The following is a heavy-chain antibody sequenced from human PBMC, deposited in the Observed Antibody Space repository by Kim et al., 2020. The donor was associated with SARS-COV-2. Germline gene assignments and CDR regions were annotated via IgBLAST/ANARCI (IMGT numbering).Heavy chain of an antibody. Sequence: VKGRFTISRDNSKNTLYLQMNSLRAEDTAVYYCAKGRFYDSSAYYEEFDYWGQGSLVTVSS. V-gene: IGHV3-23*01. CDR3: AKGRFYDSSAYYEEFDY. J-gene: IGHJ4*02. D-gene: IGHD3-22*01.